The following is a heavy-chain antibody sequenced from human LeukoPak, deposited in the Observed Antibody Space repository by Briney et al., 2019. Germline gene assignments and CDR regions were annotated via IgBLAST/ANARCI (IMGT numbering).Heavy chain of an antibody. CDR2: IYYSGST. Sequence: SETLSLTCTVSGGSISSYYWTWIRQPPGKGLEWIGYIYYSGSTKYNPYLKSRVTMSVDTSKNRFSLKLSSVTAADTAVYYCARHRGYCSSTSCSYNWFDPWGQGTLVTVSS. CDR3: ARHRGYCSSTSCSYNWFDP. V-gene: IGHV4-59*08. J-gene: IGHJ5*02. D-gene: IGHD2-2*03. CDR1: GGSISSYY.